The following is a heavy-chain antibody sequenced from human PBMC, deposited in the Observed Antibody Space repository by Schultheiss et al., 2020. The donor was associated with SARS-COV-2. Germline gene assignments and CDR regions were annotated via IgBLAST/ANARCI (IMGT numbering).Heavy chain of an antibody. CDR1: GGTFSSYA. Sequence: ASVKVSCKASGGTFSSYAISWVRQAPGQGLEWMGWRNAGHGNTKYSQEFQGRVTMTTDTSTSTAYMELRSLRSDDTAVYYCARDGLRGTVTTIDAFDIWGQGTMVTVSS. J-gene: IGHJ3*02. V-gene: IGHV1-18*01. CDR2: RNAGHGNT. CDR3: ARDGLRGTVTTIDAFDI. D-gene: IGHD4-17*01.